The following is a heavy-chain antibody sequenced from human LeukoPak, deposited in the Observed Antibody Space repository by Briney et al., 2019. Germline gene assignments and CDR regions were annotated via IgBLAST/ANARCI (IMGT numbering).Heavy chain of an antibody. CDR2: IKQDGSEK. J-gene: IGHJ6*03. CDR3: AREVPAAIRGYYYYYMDV. V-gene: IGHV3-7*01. Sequence: GGSLRLSCAASGFTFSSYWMSWVRQAPGKGLEWVANIKQDGSEKYYVDSVKGRFTISRDNAKNSLYLQMNSLRAEDTAVYYCAREVPAAIRGYYYYYMDVWGKGTTVTVSS. D-gene: IGHD2-2*02. CDR1: GFTFSSYW.